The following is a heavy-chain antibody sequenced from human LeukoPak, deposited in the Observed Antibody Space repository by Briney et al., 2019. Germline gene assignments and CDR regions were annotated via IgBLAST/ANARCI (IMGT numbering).Heavy chain of an antibody. V-gene: IGHV1-2*06. D-gene: IGHD6-19*01. J-gene: IGHJ4*02. CDR1: GYTFTGHY. Sequence: ASVKVSSKASGYTFTGHYIHWVRPAPGQGPEWMGRINPNSGETNYAQQLQGRVPLTRDTSISTAYTELSRLRSDDTAVYCCARATVAGASVFDYWGQGTLVTVSS. CDR2: INPNSGET. CDR3: ARATVAGASVFDY.